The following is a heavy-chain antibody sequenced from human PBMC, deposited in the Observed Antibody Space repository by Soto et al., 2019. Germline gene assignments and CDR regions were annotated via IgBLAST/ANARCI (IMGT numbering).Heavy chain of an antibody. CDR1: GYTFTGYY. CDR3: AHPRKRKNWFDP. J-gene: IGHJ5*02. CDR2: INPNSGGT. Sequence: ASVKVSCKASGYTFTGYYMHWVRQAPGQGLEWMGWINPNSGGTNYAQKFQGRVTMTRDTSISTAYMELSRLRSDDTAVYYFAHPRKRKNWFDPWGQGTLVTVSS. V-gene: IGHV1-2*02.